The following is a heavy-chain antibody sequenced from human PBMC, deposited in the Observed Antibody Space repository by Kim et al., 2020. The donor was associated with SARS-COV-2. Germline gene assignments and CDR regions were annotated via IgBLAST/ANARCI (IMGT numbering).Heavy chain of an antibody. CDR3: ARDPPLWNSDAFDI. CDR1: GYTFTGYY. V-gene: IGHV1-2*02. Sequence: ASVKVSCKASGYTFTGYYMHWVRQAPGQGLEWMGWINPNSGGTNYAQKFQGRVTMTRDTSISTAYMELSRLRSDDTAVYYCARDPPLWNSDAFDIWGQGTMVTVSS. J-gene: IGHJ3*02. D-gene: IGHD1-7*01. CDR2: INPNSGGT.